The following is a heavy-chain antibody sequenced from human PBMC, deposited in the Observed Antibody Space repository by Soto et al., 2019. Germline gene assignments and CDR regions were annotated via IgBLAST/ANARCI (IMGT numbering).Heavy chain of an antibody. CDR1: GFTFSSYS. J-gene: IGHJ6*02. CDR2: ISSSSSYI. CDR3: ARVGYCSSTSCYRYYYYYGMDV. Sequence: PRGSLRLSCAASGFTFSSYSMNWVRQAPGKGLEWVSSISSSSSYIYYADSVKGRFTISRDNAKNSLYLQMNSLRAEDTAVYYCARVGYCSSTSCYRYYYYYGMDVWGQGTTVTVSS. D-gene: IGHD2-2*02. V-gene: IGHV3-21*01.